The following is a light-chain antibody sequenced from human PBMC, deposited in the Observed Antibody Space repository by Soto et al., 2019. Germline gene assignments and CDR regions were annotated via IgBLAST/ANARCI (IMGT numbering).Light chain of an antibody. CDR3: ATWDDSLNGVV. J-gene: IGLJ3*02. CDR2: NNN. V-gene: IGLV1-44*01. Sequence: QSVLTQPPSASGTPGQGGTISCSGSGSNIASNSVNWYQQLPGTSPKLLMYNNNQRPSGVPDRFSGSKSGTSASLAISGLQSEDEADYYCATWDDSLNGVVFGGGTKLTVL. CDR1: GSNIASNS.